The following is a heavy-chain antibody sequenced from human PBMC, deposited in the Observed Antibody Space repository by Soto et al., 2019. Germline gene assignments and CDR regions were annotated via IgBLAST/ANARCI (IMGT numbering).Heavy chain of an antibody. Sequence: QVQLVESGGGVIQPGTSLSLSCGSSGFTFRSFGMYWVRQAPGKGLEWVAVVSYDGNHKYYADSVKGRFTVSRDNAKNMLYLQMNSLRGEDTAVYYCANDVGQQLVLNSGMDVWGQGTTVTVSS. CDR1: GFTFRSFG. D-gene: IGHD6-13*01. CDR2: VSYDGNHK. V-gene: IGHV3-30*18. CDR3: ANDVGQQLVLNSGMDV. J-gene: IGHJ6*02.